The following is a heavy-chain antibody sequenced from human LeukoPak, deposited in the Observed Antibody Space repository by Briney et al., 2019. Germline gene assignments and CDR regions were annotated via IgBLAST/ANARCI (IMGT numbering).Heavy chain of an antibody. CDR2: IYFSGGT. J-gene: IGHJ3*02. CDR3: ARGHARWYGDAFDI. D-gene: IGHD6-13*01. CDR1: GDSISSSNCY. Sequence: SETLSLTCTVSGDSISSSNCYWGWIRQPPGKGLEWIGSIYFSGGTYYNASLKSRVTISVDTSKNQFSLKLSSVTAADTAVYYCARGHARWYGDAFDIWGQGTMVTVSS. V-gene: IGHV4-39*01.